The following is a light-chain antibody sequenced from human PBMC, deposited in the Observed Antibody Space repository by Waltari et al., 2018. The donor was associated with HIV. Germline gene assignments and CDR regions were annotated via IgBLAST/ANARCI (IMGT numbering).Light chain of an antibody. V-gene: IGKV1-5*01. CDR3: KHYNKT. CDR1: QSITRS. Sequence: DIQMTQSPSTLSASVGDRVSLTCRSSQSITRSLAWYQQKPGKVPKLLIFEASTLERGVPSRFSGRGSGTEFTLTINGLQPDDFANYYCKHYNKTFGQGTKVEIK. CDR2: EAS. J-gene: IGKJ2*01.